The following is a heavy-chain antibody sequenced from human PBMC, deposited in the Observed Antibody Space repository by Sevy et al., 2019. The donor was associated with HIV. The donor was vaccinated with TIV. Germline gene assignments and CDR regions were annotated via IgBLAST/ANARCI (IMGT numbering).Heavy chain of an antibody. CDR1: GYTFTNYD. Sequence: ASVKVSCKASGYTFTNYDITWVRQATGQGLEWVGWMNPNSGDTGYAQKFQGRITMTRNTSISTVNLELSSLGSDDTAVYYCAGRRTLLYTSSSRPFDYWGQGSLVTVSS. D-gene: IGHD6-6*01. V-gene: IGHV1-8*01. CDR2: MNPNSGDT. CDR3: AGRRTLLYTSSSRPFDY. J-gene: IGHJ4*02.